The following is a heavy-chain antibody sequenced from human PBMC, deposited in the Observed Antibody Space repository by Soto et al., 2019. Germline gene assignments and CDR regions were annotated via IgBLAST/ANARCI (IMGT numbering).Heavy chain of an antibody. CDR1: GFIFSDYA. Sequence: GGSLRLSCVASGFIFSDYAMHWARQVPGKGLEWVSGINWNSGSIGYGDSVKGRFAISRDNAKNSLHLQMNSLSAEDTAFYYCVKDESINWYSGHFRHWGQGTLVTVSS. CDR2: INWNSGSI. D-gene: IGHD6-13*01. J-gene: IGHJ1*01. CDR3: VKDESINWYSGHFRH. V-gene: IGHV3-9*01.